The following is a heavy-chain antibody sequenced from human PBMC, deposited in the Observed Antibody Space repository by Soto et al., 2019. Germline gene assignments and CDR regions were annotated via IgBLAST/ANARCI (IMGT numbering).Heavy chain of an antibody. D-gene: IGHD4-17*01. CDR3: ARHPSYDYGVYFDY. J-gene: IGHJ4*02. Sequence: QVQLQESGPGLVKPSETLSLTCTVSGGPISSYYWSWIRQPPGGGLEWIGYIYYSGSINYNPSLKSRITISVDTSRSQLSLKLSSVTAADTAVYYCARHPSYDYGVYFDYWGQGIMVTVSS. CDR1: GGPISSYY. CDR2: IYYSGSI. V-gene: IGHV4-59*08.